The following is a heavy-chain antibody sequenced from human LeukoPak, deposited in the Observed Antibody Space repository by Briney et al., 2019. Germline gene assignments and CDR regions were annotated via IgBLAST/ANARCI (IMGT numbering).Heavy chain of an antibody. V-gene: IGHV1-2*02. Sequence: ASVKVSCKASGYTFSGYYMHWVRQAPGQGLEWMGWINPNSGGTNYAQKFQGRVTMTRDTSISTAYMELSRLRSDDTAVYYCARAFDFWSGYYNNCDYWGQGTLVTVSS. J-gene: IGHJ4*02. CDR3: ARAFDFWSGYYNNCDY. CDR1: GYTFSGYY. CDR2: INPNSGGT. D-gene: IGHD3-3*01.